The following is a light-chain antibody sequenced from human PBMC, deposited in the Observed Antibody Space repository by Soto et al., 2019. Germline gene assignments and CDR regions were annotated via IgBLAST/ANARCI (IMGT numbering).Light chain of an antibody. CDR3: QQFSSYPLT. CDR1: QSVSSSY. J-gene: IGKJ4*01. V-gene: IGKV3-20*01. Sequence: EIVLTQSPGTLSLSPGERAPPSCRASQSVSSSYLAWYQQKPGQAPRLLIYAASSRATGIPDRFSGGGSGTDFTLTISRLEPEDFAVYYCQQFSSYPLTFGGGTKVDIK. CDR2: AAS.